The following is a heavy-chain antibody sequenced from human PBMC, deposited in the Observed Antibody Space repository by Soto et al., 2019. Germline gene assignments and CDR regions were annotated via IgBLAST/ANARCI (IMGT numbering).Heavy chain of an antibody. CDR2: ISGSGGST. Sequence: PGGSLRLSCAASGFTFSSYAMSWVRQAPGKGLEWVSAISGSGGSTYYADSVKGRFTISRDNSKNTLYLQMNSPRAEDTAVYYCAKDIVATLGTYYFDYWGQGTLVTVSS. CDR3: AKDIVATLGTYYFDY. V-gene: IGHV3-23*01. D-gene: IGHD5-12*01. J-gene: IGHJ4*02. CDR1: GFTFSSYA.